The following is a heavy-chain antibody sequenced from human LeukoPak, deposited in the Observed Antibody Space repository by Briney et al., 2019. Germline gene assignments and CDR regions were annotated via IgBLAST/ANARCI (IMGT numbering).Heavy chain of an antibody. Sequence: GGSLRLACAASGFTFSSYAMTWVRQAPGKGLEWVSAFSATDGSAQYAESVEGRFTISRDNSKNTLFLQMNSQGAEDTAVYYCARAKIAAAGTGAFDVRGQGTLVTVSS. CDR2: FSATDGSA. V-gene: IGHV3-23*01. D-gene: IGHD6-13*01. J-gene: IGHJ3*01. CDR1: GFTFSSYA. CDR3: ARAKIAAAGTGAFDV.